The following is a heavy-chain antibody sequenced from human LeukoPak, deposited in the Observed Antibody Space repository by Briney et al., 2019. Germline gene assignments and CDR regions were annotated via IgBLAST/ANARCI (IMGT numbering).Heavy chain of an antibody. CDR3: ATWTTSYAFDI. Sequence: ASVKVSCKASGYTFTSYYMHWVRQAPGQGLEWMGWINPNSGGTNYAQKFQGRVTMTRNTSISTAYMELSSLRSEDTAVYYCATWTTSYAFDIWGQGTMVTVSS. V-gene: IGHV1-2*02. D-gene: IGHD4-11*01. CDR1: GYTFTSYY. CDR2: INPNSGGT. J-gene: IGHJ3*02.